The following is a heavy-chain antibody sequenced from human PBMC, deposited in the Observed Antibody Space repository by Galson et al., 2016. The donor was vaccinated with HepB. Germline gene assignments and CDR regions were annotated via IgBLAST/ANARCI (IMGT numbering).Heavy chain of an antibody. J-gene: IGHJ6*02. CDR2: ISAGSGNT. D-gene: IGHD3-16*02. Sequence: SVKVSCKASGYIFTTYDMHWVRPSPGQRPEWMGWISAGSGNTKYSQNFQDRVTITRDTSERTHYMELSSLTSEDTAVYYCARDLIGNLDVWGQGTTVTVSS. CDR3: ARDLIGNLDV. V-gene: IGHV1-3*01. CDR1: GYIFTTYD.